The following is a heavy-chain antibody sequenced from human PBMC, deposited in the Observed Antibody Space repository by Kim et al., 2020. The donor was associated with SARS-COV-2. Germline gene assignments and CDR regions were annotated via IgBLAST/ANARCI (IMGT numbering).Heavy chain of an antibody. V-gene: IGHV3-23*01. Sequence: GGSLRLSCAASGFTFSSYAMSWVRQAPGKGLEWVSAISGSGGSTYYADSVKGRFTISRDNSKNTLYLQMNSLRAEDTAVYYCAKALGSSLRITIFGVVIGALDYWGQGTLVTVSS. CDR1: GFTFSSYA. D-gene: IGHD3-3*01. CDR2: ISGSGGST. J-gene: IGHJ4*02. CDR3: AKALGSSLRITIFGVVIGALDY.